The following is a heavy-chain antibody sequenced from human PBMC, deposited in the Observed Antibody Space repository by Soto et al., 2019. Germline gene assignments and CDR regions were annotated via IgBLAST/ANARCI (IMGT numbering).Heavy chain of an antibody. Sequence: SETLSLTCTVSGGSVSSGNYYWSWIRQPPGKGLEWIGYIYYSGSTYYNPSLKSRVTISVDTSKNQFSLKLSSVTAADTAVYYCAREVAAGTLHFDYWGQGTLVTVSS. D-gene: IGHD6-13*01. CDR3: AREVAAGTLHFDY. CDR2: IYYSGST. J-gene: IGHJ4*02. V-gene: IGHV4-30-4*08. CDR1: GGSVSSGNYY.